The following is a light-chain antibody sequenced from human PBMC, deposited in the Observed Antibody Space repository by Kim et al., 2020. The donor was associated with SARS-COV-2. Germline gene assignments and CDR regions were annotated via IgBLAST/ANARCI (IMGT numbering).Light chain of an antibody. J-gene: IGKJ2*01. V-gene: IGKV3-15*01. CDR2: GAS. CDR1: QSVSSN. Sequence: SVSPGERATLSCRASQSVSSNLAWYQQKPGQAPRLLIYGASTRATGIPARFSGSGSGTEFTLTIRSLQSEDFAVYYCQQYNNCPYTFGQGTKLEI. CDR3: QQYNNCPYT.